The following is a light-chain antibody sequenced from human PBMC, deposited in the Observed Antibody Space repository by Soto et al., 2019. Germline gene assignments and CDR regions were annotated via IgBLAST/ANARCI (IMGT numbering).Light chain of an antibody. J-gene: IGKJ4*01. Sequence: EIVMTQSPATLSVSPGERATLSCRASQSVSSNLAWYQQKPGQAPRLLIYGASTRATGIPARFSGSGSGTEFTLTISSLQSEAFAVYYCQQYNNWPPVFGGGTKVEIK. CDR2: GAS. CDR1: QSVSSN. CDR3: QQYNNWPPV. V-gene: IGKV3-15*01.